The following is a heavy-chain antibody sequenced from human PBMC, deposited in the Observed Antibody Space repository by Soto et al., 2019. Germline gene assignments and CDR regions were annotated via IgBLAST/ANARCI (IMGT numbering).Heavy chain of an antibody. J-gene: IGHJ5*02. CDR1: GYSISSGYY. Sequence: SDTLSLTCAVSGYSISSGYYWGWIRQPPGKGLEWIGSIYHSGSTYYNPSLKSRVTISVDTSKNQFSLKLSSVTAADTAVYYCARAGFTIFGVVIDRGWFDPWGQGTLVTVS. CDR3: ARAGFTIFGVVIDRGWFDP. CDR2: IYHSGST. V-gene: IGHV4-38-2*01. D-gene: IGHD3-3*01.